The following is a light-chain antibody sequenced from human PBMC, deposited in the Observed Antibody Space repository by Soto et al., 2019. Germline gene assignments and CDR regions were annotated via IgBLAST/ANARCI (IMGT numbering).Light chain of an antibody. Sequence: LPQFANTLSLSPLERDTRSCRASPSVSSSTLAWYQQKPGQAPRLLISGASTRATGIPDRFSGSGSGTEFTLTISSLQSEDFTIYYCQQYQNWYTFGQGSKVDIK. CDR3: QQYQNWYT. V-gene: IGKV3-15*01. CDR1: PSVSSST. J-gene: IGKJ2*01. CDR2: GAS.